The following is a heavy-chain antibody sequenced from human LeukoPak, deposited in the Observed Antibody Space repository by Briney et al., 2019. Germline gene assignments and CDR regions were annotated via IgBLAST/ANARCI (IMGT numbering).Heavy chain of an antibody. Sequence: SETLSLTCTVSGYSISSGYYWGWIRQPPGKGLEWIGSIYHSGRTFYNPSLKSRVTISVNTSKNQFSLKLTSMAAADTAVYYCARPRWLQGFFDYWGQGTLVTVSS. CDR3: ARPRWLQGFFDY. V-gene: IGHV4-38-2*02. CDR1: GYSISSGYY. J-gene: IGHJ4*02. CDR2: IYHSGRT. D-gene: IGHD5-24*01.